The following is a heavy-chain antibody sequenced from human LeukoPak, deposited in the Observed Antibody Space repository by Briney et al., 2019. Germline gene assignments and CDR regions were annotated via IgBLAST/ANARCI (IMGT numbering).Heavy chain of an antibody. Sequence: SETLSLTCTVSGGSVNSGSYYWTWIRQTPGKGLEFIGYIFSSGNTNYNPSLKTRVTISTDTSMNQFSLKLRSVTAADTAVYYCAGIVVVPAAMRSYFQHWGQGTLVTVSS. CDR1: GGSVNSGSYY. J-gene: IGHJ1*01. CDR3: AGIVVVPAAMRSYFQH. D-gene: IGHD2-2*01. CDR2: IFSSGNT. V-gene: IGHV4-61*01.